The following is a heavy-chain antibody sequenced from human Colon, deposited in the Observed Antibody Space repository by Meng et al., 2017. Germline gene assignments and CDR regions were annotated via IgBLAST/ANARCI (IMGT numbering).Heavy chain of an antibody. CDR3: ARDRSVDASATYFNPPGYGMDV. J-gene: IGHJ6*01. CDR1: GYSFISYY. D-gene: IGHD3-10*01. Sequence: ASVKVSCKASGYSFISYYIHWVRKAPGQGLEWMGWINPIDGVTNKAQNFQGRVTMTTDTSIKPAYMELTGLTSDDTAVYYCARDRSVDASATYFNPPGYGMDVWGQGTTVTVSS. CDR2: INPIDGVT. V-gene: IGHV1-2*02.